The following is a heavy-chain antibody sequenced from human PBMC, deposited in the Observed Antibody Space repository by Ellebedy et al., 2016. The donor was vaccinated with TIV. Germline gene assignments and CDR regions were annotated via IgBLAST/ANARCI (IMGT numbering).Heavy chain of an antibody. Sequence: AASVKVSCKASGYTFTTFAIHWVRQAPGQSPEWMGWINVADANTKYSQKFQGRVTFTRDTSANTVYMHLSSLRSYDSAVYYCARDPLGYCSGGSCTNNWFDPWGQGTLVTVSS. V-gene: IGHV1-3*01. CDR2: INVADANT. CDR3: ARDPLGYCSGGSCTNNWFDP. J-gene: IGHJ5*02. D-gene: IGHD2-15*01. CDR1: GYTFTTFA.